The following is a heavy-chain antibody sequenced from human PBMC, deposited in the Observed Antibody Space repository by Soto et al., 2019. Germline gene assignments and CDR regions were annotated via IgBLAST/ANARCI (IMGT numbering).Heavy chain of an antibody. CDR1: GGTFITYA. V-gene: IGHV1-69*13. Sequence: SVKVSCKASGGTFITYAISWVRQAPGQGLEWMGGIIPIFGTANYAQKFQGRVTITADESTSTAYMELSSLRSEDTAVYYCARGLAVDRNAAFDIWGQGNLVIVSS. CDR2: IIPIFGTA. D-gene: IGHD5-12*01. J-gene: IGHJ3*02. CDR3: ARGLAVDRNAAFDI.